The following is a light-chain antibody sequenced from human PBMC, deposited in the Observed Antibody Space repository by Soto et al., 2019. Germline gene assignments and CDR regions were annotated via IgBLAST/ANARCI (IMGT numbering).Light chain of an antibody. Sequence: QSALTQPASVSGSPGQSITISCTGTSSDVGGYNYVSWYQQHPGKAPKLMIYEVSNRPSGVSNRFSGSKSGNTASLTISGLQAEDEGDYYCSSYTSSSTLDVFGTGTQVTVL. CDR3: SSYTSSSTLDV. CDR1: SSDVGGYNY. J-gene: IGLJ1*01. V-gene: IGLV2-14*01. CDR2: EVS.